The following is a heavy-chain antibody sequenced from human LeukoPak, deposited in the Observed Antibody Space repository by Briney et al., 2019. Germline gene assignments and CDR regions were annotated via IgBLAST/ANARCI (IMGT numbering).Heavy chain of an antibody. CDR2: ISVYSGNT. J-gene: IGHJ6*02. D-gene: IGHD6-19*01. Sequence: ASVKVSCKASGYTFTNHGISWVRQAPGQGLEWMGWISVYSGNTNYAQRLQGRVTMTTETSTSTAYMELRSLRSDGTALYYCARDLDSSGWFPPTYYYYGMDVWGQGTTVTVSS. V-gene: IGHV1-18*01. CDR1: GYTFTNHG. CDR3: ARDLDSSGWFPPTYYYYGMDV.